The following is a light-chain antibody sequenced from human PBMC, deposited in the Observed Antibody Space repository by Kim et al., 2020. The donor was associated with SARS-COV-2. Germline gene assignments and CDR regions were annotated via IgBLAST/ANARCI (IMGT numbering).Light chain of an antibody. CDR3: SSYTSSRTNV. J-gene: IGLJ1*01. V-gene: IGLV2-14*03. CDR1: SSDVGGYTY. CDR2: DVS. Sequence: GQSITISCTGTSSDVGGYTYVSWYQQHPGKAPKLMIYDVSNRPSGVSNRFSGSKSGNTASLTISGLQAEDEADYYCSSYTSSRTNVFGTGTKVTVL.